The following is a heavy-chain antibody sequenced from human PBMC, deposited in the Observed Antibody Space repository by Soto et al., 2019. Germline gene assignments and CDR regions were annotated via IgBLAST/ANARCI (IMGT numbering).Heavy chain of an antibody. CDR1: GFTFTNYA. CDR2: SSGSGSGGST. CDR3: ARGGAMGVDY. V-gene: IGHV3-23*01. D-gene: IGHD1-26*01. Sequence: GGSLRLSCAASGFTFTNYAMTWVRQAPGKGLEWVSISSGSGSGGSTNYADSVKGRFTISRDNAKNTVYLHVNTLRDEDTAVYYCARGGAMGVDYWGQGTLVTVSS. J-gene: IGHJ4*02.